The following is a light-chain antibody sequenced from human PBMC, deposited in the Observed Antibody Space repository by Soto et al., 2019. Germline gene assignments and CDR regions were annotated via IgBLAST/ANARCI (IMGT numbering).Light chain of an antibody. CDR1: QSISSW. CDR2: DAS. V-gene: IGKV1-5*01. CDR3: QQYNSFS. J-gene: IGKJ3*01. Sequence: DIQMTQSPSTLSASVGDRVTITCRASQSISSWLAWYQQKPGKAPKLLIYDASSLESGVPSRFSGSGSGTEFTLTISSLQPDDFETYYCQQYNSFSFGPANKVDIK.